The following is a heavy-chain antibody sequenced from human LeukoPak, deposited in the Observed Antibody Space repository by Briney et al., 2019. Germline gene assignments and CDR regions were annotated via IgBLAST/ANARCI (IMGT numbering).Heavy chain of an antibody. CDR2: IHNSGTT. V-gene: IGHV4-34*01. CDR1: GGPFSGFF. J-gene: IGHJ4*02. Sequence: SETLSLTCAVSGGPFSGFFWSWIRQSSGKGLEWIGEIHNSGTTNYNPSLNSRVTISEDTSKNQFYLNLSSVTAADTAVYYCARRYYYNLGSFPFDFWGQGTLVTVSS. CDR3: ARRYYYNLGSFPFDF. D-gene: IGHD3-10*01.